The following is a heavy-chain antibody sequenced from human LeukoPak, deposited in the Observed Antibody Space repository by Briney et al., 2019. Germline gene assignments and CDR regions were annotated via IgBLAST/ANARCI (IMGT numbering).Heavy chain of an antibody. CDR2: IKQDGSDK. V-gene: IGHV3-7*05. Sequence: GGSLRLSCAVSGFTFSNYWVSWVRQAPGKGLEWVANIKQDGSDKYYVDSVKGRFTISRDNAKNSLYLQMNSLRAEDTAVYYCARDMDDSSDYGDYWGQGTLVTVSS. D-gene: IGHD3-22*01. J-gene: IGHJ4*02. CDR1: GFTFSNYW. CDR3: ARDMDDSSDYGDY.